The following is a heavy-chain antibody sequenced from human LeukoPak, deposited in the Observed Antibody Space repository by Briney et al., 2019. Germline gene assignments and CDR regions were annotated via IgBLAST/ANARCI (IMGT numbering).Heavy chain of an antibody. Sequence: GGSLRLSCAASGFTFSSYSMNWVRQAPGKGLEWVSSISSSSSYIYYADSVKGRFTISRDNSKNTLYLQMNSLRAEDTAVYYCAKDYSSSWYYFDYWGQGTLVTVSS. J-gene: IGHJ4*02. CDR2: ISSSSSYI. CDR1: GFTFSSYS. D-gene: IGHD6-13*01. CDR3: AKDYSSSWYYFDY. V-gene: IGHV3-21*04.